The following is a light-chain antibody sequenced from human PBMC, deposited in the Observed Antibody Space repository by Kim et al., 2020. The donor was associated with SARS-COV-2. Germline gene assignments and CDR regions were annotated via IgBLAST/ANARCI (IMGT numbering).Light chain of an antibody. CDR2: DVS. J-gene: IGLJ1*01. V-gene: IGLV2-14*03. Sequence: QSITIPCTGTSSDIGDHNYVSWYQQHPGKAPKLLIFDVSDRPSGVSNRFSGSKSGNTASLTISGLQAEDEADYHCTSYTSSSALYVFGTGTKVTVL. CDR1: SSDIGDHNY. CDR3: TSYTSSSALYV.